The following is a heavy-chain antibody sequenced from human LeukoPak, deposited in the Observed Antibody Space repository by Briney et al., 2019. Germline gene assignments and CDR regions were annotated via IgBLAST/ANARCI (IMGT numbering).Heavy chain of an antibody. D-gene: IGHD1-26*01. V-gene: IGHV4-61*02. CDR1: GGSISSGSYY. CDR3: ARDRPDYSGSYYFDY. Sequence: PSETLSLTCTVSGGSISSGSYYWSWIRQPAGKGLEWIGRIYTSGSTNYNPSLKGPVTISVDTSKNQFSLKLSSVTAADTAVYYCARDRPDYSGSYYFDYWGQGTLVTVSS. J-gene: IGHJ4*02. CDR2: IYTSGST.